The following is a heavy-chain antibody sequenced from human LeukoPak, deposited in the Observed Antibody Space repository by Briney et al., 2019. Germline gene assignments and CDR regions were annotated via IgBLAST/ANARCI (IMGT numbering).Heavy chain of an antibody. Sequence: GGSLRLSCAASGFTFSNAWMNWVRQAPGKGLEWVGRIKSKTDGGTTDYAAPVKGRFTISRDDSKNTLYLQMNSLKTEDTAVYYCTTVGEAYYYDSSGYYRPYNWFDPWGQGTLVTVSS. D-gene: IGHD3-22*01. V-gene: IGHV3-15*07. CDR2: IKSKTDGGTT. CDR1: GFTFSNAW. J-gene: IGHJ5*02. CDR3: TTVGEAYYYDSSGYYRPYNWFDP.